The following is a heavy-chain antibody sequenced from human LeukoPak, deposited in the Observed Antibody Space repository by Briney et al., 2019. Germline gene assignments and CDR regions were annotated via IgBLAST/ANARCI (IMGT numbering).Heavy chain of an antibody. CDR1: GFTFNSFA. CDR3: AKDYRYGSA. J-gene: IGHJ5*02. V-gene: IGHV3-23*01. CDR2: INVRGDGT. Sequence: PGGSLRLSCAASGFTFNSFAFTWVRQAPGRGREWVSAINVRGDGTYYADSVRGRFTISRDNSKNTLYLQMNSLRAEDTALYYCAKDYRYGSAWGPGTLVVVSS. D-gene: IGHD6-19*01.